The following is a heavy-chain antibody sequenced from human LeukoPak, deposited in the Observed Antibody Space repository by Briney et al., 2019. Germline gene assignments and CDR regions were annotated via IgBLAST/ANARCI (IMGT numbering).Heavy chain of an antibody. Sequence: PSETLSLTCTVSGGSISSYYWSWIRQPAGKGLEWIGRIYTSGSTNYNPSLKSRVTMSVDTSKNQFSLKLSSVTAADTAVYYCARDFIVVVTAIQRTNWFDPWGQGTLVTVST. J-gene: IGHJ5*02. CDR3: ARDFIVVVTAIQRTNWFDP. CDR1: GGSISSYY. V-gene: IGHV4-4*07. D-gene: IGHD2-21*02. CDR2: IYTSGST.